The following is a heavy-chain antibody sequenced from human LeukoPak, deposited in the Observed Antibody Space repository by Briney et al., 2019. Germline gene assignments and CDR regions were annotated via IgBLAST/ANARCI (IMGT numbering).Heavy chain of an antibody. D-gene: IGHD3-22*01. CDR2: IYYSGST. CDR3: ARDRDYDGDI. V-gene: IGHV4-39*07. Sequence: SETLSLTCTVSGGSISSSSYYWGWIRQPPGKGLEWIGSIYYSGSTYYNPSLKSRVTISVDTSKNQFSLKLSSVTAADTAVYYCARDRDYDGDIWGQGTMVTVSS. CDR1: GGSISSSSYY. J-gene: IGHJ3*02.